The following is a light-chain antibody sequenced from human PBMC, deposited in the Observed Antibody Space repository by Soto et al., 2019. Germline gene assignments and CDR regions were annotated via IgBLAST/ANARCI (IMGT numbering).Light chain of an antibody. J-gene: IGKJ4*01. V-gene: IGKV1-33*01. Sequence: DIKMTQSPTSLSASVGDRVTITCQASHDIGTYLSWYQQKLGNAPKLLIYDATNLETGVPPRFSGSGSGTDFSFTITSLQPEDFATYYCQQYGDLPLTFGGRTKVEIK. CDR2: DAT. CDR3: QQYGDLPLT. CDR1: HDIGTY.